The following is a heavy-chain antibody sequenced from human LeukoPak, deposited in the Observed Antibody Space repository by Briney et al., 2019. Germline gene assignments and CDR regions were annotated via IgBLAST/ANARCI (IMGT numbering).Heavy chain of an antibody. CDR2: INPNSGGT. V-gene: IGHV1-2*04. Sequence: ASVKVSCKASGYTFTGYYMHWVRQAPGQGLEWMGWINPNSGGTNYAQKFQGWVTMTRDTSISTAYMELSRLRSDDTAVYYCARDEPRYCSGGSCYSDYYYGMDVWGQGTTVTVSS. CDR3: ARDEPRYCSGGSCYSDYYYGMDV. CDR1: GYTFTGYY. D-gene: IGHD2-15*01. J-gene: IGHJ6*02.